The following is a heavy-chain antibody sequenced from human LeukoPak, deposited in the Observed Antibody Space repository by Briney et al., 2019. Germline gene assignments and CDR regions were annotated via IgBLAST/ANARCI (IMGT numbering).Heavy chain of an antibody. Sequence: SETLSLTCAVYGGSFSGYYWSWLRQPPGKGLEWIGEINHSGSTNYNPSLKSRVTISVDTSKNQFSLKLSSVTAADTAVYYCARGIRGSSSGDFDYWGQGTLVTVSS. CDR2: INHSGST. D-gene: IGHD6-13*01. CDR3: ARGIRGSSSGDFDY. J-gene: IGHJ4*02. CDR1: GGSFSGYY. V-gene: IGHV4-34*01.